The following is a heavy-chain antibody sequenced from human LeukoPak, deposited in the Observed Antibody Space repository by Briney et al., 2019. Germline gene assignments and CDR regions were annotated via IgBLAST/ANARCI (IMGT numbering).Heavy chain of an antibody. CDR2: IYYSGST. CDR3: ARDEYNWFDP. CDR1: GGSISPYY. J-gene: IGHJ5*02. V-gene: IGHV4-59*01. Sequence: SETLSLTCTVSGGSISPYYWSWIRQPPGKGLEWIGYIYYSGSTNYNPSLKSRVTISVDTSKNQFSLKLSSVTAADTAVYYCARDEYNWFDPWGQGTLVTVSS.